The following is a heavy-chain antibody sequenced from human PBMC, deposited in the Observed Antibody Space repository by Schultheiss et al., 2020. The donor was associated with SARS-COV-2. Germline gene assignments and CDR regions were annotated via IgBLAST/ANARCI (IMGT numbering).Heavy chain of an antibody. J-gene: IGHJ5*02. D-gene: IGHD2-8*02. CDR2: INHSGST. Sequence: SQTLSLTCAVYGGSFSGYYWSWIRQPPGKGLEWIGEINHSGSTNYNPSLKSRVTISVDTSKNQFSLKLSSVTAADTAVYYCARGRMYWRNWFDPWGQGTLVTVSS. CDR3: ARGRMYWRNWFDP. CDR1: GGSFSGYY. V-gene: IGHV4-34*01.